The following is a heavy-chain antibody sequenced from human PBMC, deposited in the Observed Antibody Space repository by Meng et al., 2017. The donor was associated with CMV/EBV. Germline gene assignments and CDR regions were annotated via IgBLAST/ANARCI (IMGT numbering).Heavy chain of an antibody. CDR3: ATERYQLLPGRSNWFDP. Sequence: YTFTDYYMHWVQQAPGKGLEWMGLVDPVDSETMYAEKFQGRVTITADTSTDTVYMELSSLRSEDTAVYYCATERYQLLPGRSNWFDPWGQGTLVTVSS. J-gene: IGHJ5*02. CDR1: YTFTDYY. D-gene: IGHD2-2*01. CDR2: VDPVDSET. V-gene: IGHV1-69-2*01.